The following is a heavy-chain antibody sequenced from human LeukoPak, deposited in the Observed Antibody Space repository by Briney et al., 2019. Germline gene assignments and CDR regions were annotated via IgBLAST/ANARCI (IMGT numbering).Heavy chain of an antibody. D-gene: IGHD1-26*01. V-gene: IGHV3-49*03. J-gene: IGHJ4*02. CDR2: IRSKAYGETA. CDR1: GFTFGDYA. CDR3: TRDRGAYTLYDY. Sequence: GGSLRLSCTASGFTFGDYAMSWIRQAPGKGLEWVGFIRSKAYGETADYAASVKGRFTISRDDSKAIAYLQMNSLKTEDTAVYHCTRDRGAYTLYDYWGQGTLVTVSS.